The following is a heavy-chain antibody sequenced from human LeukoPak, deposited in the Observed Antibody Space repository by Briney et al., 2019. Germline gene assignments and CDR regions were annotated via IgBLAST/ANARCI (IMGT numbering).Heavy chain of an antibody. CDR3: ARDAVTDSSSWYYFDY. J-gene: IGHJ4*02. Sequence: SVKVSCKASGGTFSSYAISWVRQAPGQGLEWMGGIIPIFGTANYAQKFQGRVTITTDESTSTAYMELSSLRSEDTAVYYCARDAVTDSSSWYYFDYWGQGTLVTVSS. CDR1: GGTFSSYA. D-gene: IGHD6-13*01. V-gene: IGHV1-69*05. CDR2: IIPIFGTA.